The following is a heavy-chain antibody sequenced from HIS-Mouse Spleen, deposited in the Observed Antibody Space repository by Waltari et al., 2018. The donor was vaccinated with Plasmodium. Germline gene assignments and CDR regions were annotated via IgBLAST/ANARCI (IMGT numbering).Heavy chain of an antibody. CDR1: GGSFSGYY. CDR3: ASDSNWGPYWYFDL. Sequence: QVQLQQWGAGLLKPSETLSLTCAVYGGSFSGYYWSWIRQPPGKGLEWIGEINHSGSNNYNPSLKSRVTISVDTSKNQFSLKLSSVTAADTAVYYCASDSNWGPYWYFDLWGRGTLVTVSS. D-gene: IGHD7-27*01. V-gene: IGHV4-34*01. J-gene: IGHJ2*01. CDR2: INHSGSN.